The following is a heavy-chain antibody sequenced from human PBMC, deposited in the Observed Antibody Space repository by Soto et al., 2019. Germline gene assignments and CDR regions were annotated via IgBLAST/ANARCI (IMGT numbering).Heavy chain of an antibody. CDR3: VRRVVSNWFDP. Sequence: QVQLQESGPGLVKPSQTLSLTCAVSGDSISRGGYYWNWIRHLPGKGLEWIGYMYYTGSTHYNPSLKSRATISVDTSKNQFSLNLTSVTAADTAVYFCVRRVVSNWFDPWGQGALVTVSS. D-gene: IGHD3-3*01. CDR1: GDSISRGGYY. J-gene: IGHJ5*02. V-gene: IGHV4-31*11. CDR2: MYYTGST.